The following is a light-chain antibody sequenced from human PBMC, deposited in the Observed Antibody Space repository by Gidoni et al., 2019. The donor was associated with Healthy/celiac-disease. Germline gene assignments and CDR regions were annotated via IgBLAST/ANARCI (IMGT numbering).Light chain of an antibody. V-gene: IGKV1-6*01. J-gene: IGKJ4*01. CDR3: LQDYNYPPT. Sequence: AIQMTQSPSSLAASVGDRVTITCRASQGIRNDLGWYQQKPGKAPKLLIYVASSLQSGVPSRFSGSGSGTDFTLTISSLQPEDFATYYCLQDYNYPPTFGGGTKVEIK. CDR1: QGIRND. CDR2: VAS.